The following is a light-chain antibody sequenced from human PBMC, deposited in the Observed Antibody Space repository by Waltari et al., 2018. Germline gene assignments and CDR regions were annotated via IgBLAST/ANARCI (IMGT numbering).Light chain of an antibody. CDR1: QSILYSSNDKNY. CDR2: WAS. J-gene: IGKJ1*01. Sequence: DIVMTQSPDSLPVSLGERATINCKSSQSILYSSNDKNYLAWYQQKPGQPPKLLIYWASTRESGVPDRFSGSGSGTDFTLTISSLQAEDVAVYYCQQYYRSRTFGQGTKVEIK. V-gene: IGKV4-1*01. CDR3: QQYYRSRT.